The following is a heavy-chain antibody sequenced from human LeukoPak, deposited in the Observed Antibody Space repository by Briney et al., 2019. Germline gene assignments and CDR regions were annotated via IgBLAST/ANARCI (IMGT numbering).Heavy chain of an antibody. CDR3: ASRGLEENWFDP. CDR2: IIPIFGTA. J-gene: IGHJ5*02. CDR1: GGTFSSYA. Sequence: SVKVSCKASGGTFSSYAISWVRQAPGQGLEWMGGIIPIFGTANYAQKFQGRVTITTDESTSTAYMELSSLRSEDTAAYYCASRGLEENWFDPWGQGTLVTVSS. D-gene: IGHD3/OR15-3a*01. V-gene: IGHV1-69*05.